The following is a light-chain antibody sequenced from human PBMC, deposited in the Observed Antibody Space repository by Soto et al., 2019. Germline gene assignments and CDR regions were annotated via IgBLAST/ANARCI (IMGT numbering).Light chain of an antibody. CDR2: DVS. CDR1: SSVIGGYNY. V-gene: IGLV2-14*03. CDR3: SLYSSSSTLYV. J-gene: IGLJ1*01. Sequence: QSALTQPASVSGSPGQSITISCTGTSSVIGGYNYVSWYQQHPGKAPNLLIYDVSNRPSGISNRFSGSKSGNTASLTISGLRAKDEADYYCSLYSSSSTLYVFGTGTKVTVL.